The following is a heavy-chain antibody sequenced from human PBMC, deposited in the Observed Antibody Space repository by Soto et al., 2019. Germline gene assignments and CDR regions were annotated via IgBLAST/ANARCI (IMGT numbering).Heavy chain of an antibody. CDR1: GVSISSYY. CDR3: ARVLVGAGPNDWFDP. D-gene: IGHD2-15*01. J-gene: IGHJ5*02. CDR2: ISNSGST. Sequence: QVQLQESGPGLVKPSETLSLTCSVSGVSISSYYWSWIRQTPGMGLEWIAYISNSGSTNYNPSLNSLFTISVDTSKNQLSLRLNSVTAADSGVYYWARVLVGAGPNDWFDPWGQGALVTVSS. V-gene: IGHV4-59*01.